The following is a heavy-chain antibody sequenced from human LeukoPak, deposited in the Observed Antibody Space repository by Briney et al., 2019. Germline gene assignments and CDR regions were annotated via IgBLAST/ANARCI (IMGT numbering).Heavy chain of an antibody. CDR2: IKSKTDGGTT. V-gene: IGHV3-15*01. CDR3: TTDFYWSGGSCSNY. D-gene: IGHD2-15*01. Sequence: GGSLRLSCAASGSTFSNAWMSWVRQPPGKGLGWVGRIKSKTDGGTTDYAAPVKGRFTISRDDSKNTLYLQMNSLKTEDTAVYYCTTDFYWSGGSCSNYWGQGTLVTVSS. J-gene: IGHJ4*02. CDR1: GSTFSNAW.